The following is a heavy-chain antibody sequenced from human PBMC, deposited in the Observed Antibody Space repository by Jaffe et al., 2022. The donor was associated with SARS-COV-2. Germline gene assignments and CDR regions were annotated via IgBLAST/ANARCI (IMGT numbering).Heavy chain of an antibody. Sequence: EVQLVESGGGVVQPGGSLRLSCAASGFTFDDYAMHWVRQAPGKGLEWVSLISGDGGSTYYADSVKGRFTISRDNSKNSLYLQMNSLRTEDTALYYCAKDMVLLRGNDAFDIWGQGTMVTVSS. J-gene: IGHJ3*02. CDR1: GFTFDDYA. CDR3: AKDMVLLRGNDAFDI. CDR2: ISGDGGST. D-gene: IGHD3-10*01. V-gene: IGHV3-43*02.